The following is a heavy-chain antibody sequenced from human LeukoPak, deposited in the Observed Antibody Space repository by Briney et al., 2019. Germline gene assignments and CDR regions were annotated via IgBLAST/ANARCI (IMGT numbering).Heavy chain of an antibody. D-gene: IGHD6-13*01. V-gene: IGHV3-23*01. J-gene: IGHJ5*02. CDR1: GFTFSSYA. CDR3: AKDPWRQLVAP. Sequence: GGSLRLSCAASGFTFSSYAMSWVRQAPGKGLEWVSAISGSGGSTYYADSVRGRFTISRDNSKNTLYLQMNSLRAEDTAVYYCAKDPWRQLVAPWGQGTLVTVSS. CDR2: ISGSGGST.